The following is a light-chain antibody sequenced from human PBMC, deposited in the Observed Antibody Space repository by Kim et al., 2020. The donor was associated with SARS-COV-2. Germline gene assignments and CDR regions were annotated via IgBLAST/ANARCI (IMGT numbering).Light chain of an antibody. Sequence: EIVLTQSPATLSLSPGERATLSCRASQSVSGLVAWYQQKPGQAPRLLIYDASTRATGIPASFSGSGSGTDFTLTISNVDPEDSAVYYCQQRSHWPYTFGQGTKLEI. V-gene: IGKV3-11*01. CDR3: QQRSHWPYT. CDR1: QSVSGL. CDR2: DAS. J-gene: IGKJ2*01.